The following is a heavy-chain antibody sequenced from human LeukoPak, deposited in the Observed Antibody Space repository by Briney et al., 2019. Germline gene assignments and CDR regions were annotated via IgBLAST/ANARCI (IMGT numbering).Heavy chain of an antibody. J-gene: IGHJ1*01. D-gene: IGHD2-21*01. CDR2: INDNGDGT. V-gene: IGHV3-23*01. Sequence: PGGSLRLSCAASGFTFSSYAMSWVRQAPGKGLKWVSTINDNGDGTYYADSVKGRFTISRDNSYNTVSLQMNSLRDEDTGVYYCARPRLGSRDFQHWGQGTLVTVSS. CDR1: GFTFSSYA. CDR3: ARPRLGSRDFQH.